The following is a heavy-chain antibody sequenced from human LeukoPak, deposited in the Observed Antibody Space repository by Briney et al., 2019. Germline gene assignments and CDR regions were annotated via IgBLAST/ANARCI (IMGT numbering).Heavy chain of an antibody. J-gene: IGHJ4*02. Sequence: SETLSPTCTVSGGSISSYYWSWIRQPPGKGLEWIGYIYYSGSTNYNPSLKSRVTISVDTSKNQFSLKLSSVTAADTAVYYCARDCGGNFDYWGQGTLVTVSS. CDR1: GGSISSYY. D-gene: IGHD4-23*01. V-gene: IGHV4-59*01. CDR3: ARDCGGNFDY. CDR2: IYYSGST.